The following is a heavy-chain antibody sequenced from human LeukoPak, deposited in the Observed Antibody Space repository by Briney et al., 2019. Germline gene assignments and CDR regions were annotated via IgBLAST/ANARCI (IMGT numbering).Heavy chain of an antibody. D-gene: IGHD1-7*01. V-gene: IGHV3-30*02. Sequence: GGSLRLSCAASGFTFSDYGMHWVRQAPGKGLEWVTFIRYDGSYKYYADSVKGRFTVSRDNSKNTLYLQMNSLRAEDTAVYYCAKNQLELRTGAIDYWGQGTLVTVSS. CDR2: IRYDGSYK. CDR1: GFTFSDYG. CDR3: AKNQLELRTGAIDY. J-gene: IGHJ4*02.